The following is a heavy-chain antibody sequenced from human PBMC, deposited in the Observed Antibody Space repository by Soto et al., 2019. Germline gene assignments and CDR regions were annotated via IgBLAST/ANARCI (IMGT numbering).Heavy chain of an antibody. D-gene: IGHD5-18*01. CDR1: GGTFSSYA. J-gene: IGHJ4*02. CDR3: ARVSSGVDTAMVSPRLDY. CDR2: IIPIFGTA. Sequence: SVKVSCKASGGTFSSYAISWVRQAPGQGLEWMGGIIPIFGTANYAQKFQGRVTITADESTSTAYMELSSLRSEDTAVYYCARVSSGVDTAMVSPRLDYWGQGTLVTVSS. V-gene: IGHV1-69*13.